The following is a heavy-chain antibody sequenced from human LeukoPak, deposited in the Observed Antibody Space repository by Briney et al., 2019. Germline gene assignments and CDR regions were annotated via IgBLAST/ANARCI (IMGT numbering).Heavy chain of an antibody. CDR3: AREAGVRGADY. J-gene: IGHJ4*02. CDR1: GFTFSEAW. D-gene: IGHD3-10*01. CDR2: IEKKTDGGTT. V-gene: IGHV3-15*04. Sequence: GGSLRLSCAASGFTFSEAWMSWVRQAPGKGLEWVGRIEKKTDGGTTDYAAPVKGRFTIARDKAKNSLYLQMNSLRAEDTAVNYCAREAGVRGADYWGQGTLVTVSS.